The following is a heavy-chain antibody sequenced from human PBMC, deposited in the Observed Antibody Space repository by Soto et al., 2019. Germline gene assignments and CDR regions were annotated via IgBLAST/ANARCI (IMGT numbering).Heavy chain of an antibody. J-gene: IGHJ5*02. CDR2: INTGNGNT. CDR1: GITYTTYA. CDR3: VRAISGYVS. V-gene: IGHV1-3*04. Sequence: QVQLVQSGAEVKKPGASVKVACKASGITYTTYAIHWVRQAPGQGLEWMGWINTGNGNTRYSQRCQGRVTRTTDTSASTAYMDVSSLTSEDTAVYYCVRAISGYVSWGQGTLITVSS. D-gene: IGHD5-12*01.